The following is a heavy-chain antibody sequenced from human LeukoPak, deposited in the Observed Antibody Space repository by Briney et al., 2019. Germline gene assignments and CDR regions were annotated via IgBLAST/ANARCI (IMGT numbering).Heavy chain of an antibody. CDR2: INCNSGAT. CDR3: ARKPLDYYETLDAFDL. J-gene: IGHJ3*01. Sequence: ASVKVSCKAAGYTFSXYYLHWVRQVPGQGLEWMGWINCNSGATNLAQKFQGRVTMTKDRPIRTAYMELKSLRSDDTAIYYCARKPLDYYETLDAFDLWGQGTMVIVSS. D-gene: IGHD3-22*01. V-gene: IGHV1-2*02. CDR1: GYTFSXYY.